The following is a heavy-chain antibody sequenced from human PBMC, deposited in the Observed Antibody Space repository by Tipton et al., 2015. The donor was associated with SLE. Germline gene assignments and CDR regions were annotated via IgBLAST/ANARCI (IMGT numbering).Heavy chain of an antibody. CDR2: ISFSGLT. Sequence: LRLSCAASGFTFSSYAMSWVRQPPGKGLEWIGYISFSGLTNYNPSVRSRVSTSMDTSKNQFSLQMSSVTAADTALYYCARHKLGFSWSYFDSWGQGTLVTVSS. CDR1: GFTFSSYA. CDR3: ARHKLGFSWSYFDS. V-gene: IGHV4-59*08. D-gene: IGHD3-3*01. J-gene: IGHJ4*02.